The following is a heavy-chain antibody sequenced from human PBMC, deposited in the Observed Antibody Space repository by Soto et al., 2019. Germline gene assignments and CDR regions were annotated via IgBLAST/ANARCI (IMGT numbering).Heavy chain of an antibody. CDR1: GFIFSGYL. J-gene: IGHJ5*02. Sequence: GGSLRLSCAASGFIFSGYLMHWVRQAPGKGPVWVGRINGDGRNTRYTDSVKGRFTISRGNAKNTLYLQMDSLRAEDTAVYYCARDFMARGRDSNWFDPWSQGTVVTVSS. CDR2: INGDGRNT. D-gene: IGHD3-10*01. CDR3: ARDFMARGRDSNWFDP. V-gene: IGHV3-74*01.